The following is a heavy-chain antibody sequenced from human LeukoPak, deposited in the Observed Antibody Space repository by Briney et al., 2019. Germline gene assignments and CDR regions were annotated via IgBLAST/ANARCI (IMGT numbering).Heavy chain of an antibody. Sequence: SETLSLTCTVSGDSISSGSFYWGWIRQPPGKGLEWIGSIYYSGSTYYNPSLKSRVTISVDTSKNQFSLKLSSVTAADTAVYYCARCITIFGVVRGAFDIWGQGTMVTVSS. CDR1: GDSISSGSFY. J-gene: IGHJ3*02. V-gene: IGHV4-39*01. CDR2: IYYSGST. D-gene: IGHD3-3*01. CDR3: ARCITIFGVVRGAFDI.